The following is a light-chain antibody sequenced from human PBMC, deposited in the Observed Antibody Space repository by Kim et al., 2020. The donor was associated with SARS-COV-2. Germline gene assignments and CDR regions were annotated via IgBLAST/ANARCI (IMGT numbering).Light chain of an antibody. CDR2: GAS. V-gene: IGKV3-15*01. CDR1: QSVSSN. Sequence: VSPGERATLACRASQSVSSNLAWYQQKPGQAPRLLIYGASTRATGIPARFSGSGSGTEFTLTISSLQSEDFAVYYCQQYNNWPLYSFGQGTKLEI. J-gene: IGKJ2*03. CDR3: QQYNNWPLYS.